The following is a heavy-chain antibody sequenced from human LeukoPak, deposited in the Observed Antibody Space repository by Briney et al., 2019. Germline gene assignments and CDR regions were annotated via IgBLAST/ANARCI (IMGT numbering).Heavy chain of an antibody. V-gene: IGHV4-4*07. Sequence: SETLSLACTVSGGSISSYYWSWIRQPAGKGLEWIGRIYTSGSTNYNPSLKSRVTMSVDTSKNQFSLKLSSVTAADTAVYYCATGYYKEDAFDIWGQGTMVTVSS. CDR1: GGSISSYY. CDR2: IYTSGST. CDR3: ATGYYKEDAFDI. D-gene: IGHD3-9*01. J-gene: IGHJ3*02.